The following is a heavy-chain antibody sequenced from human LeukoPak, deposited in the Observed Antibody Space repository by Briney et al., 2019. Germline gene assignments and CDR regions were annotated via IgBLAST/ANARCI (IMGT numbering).Heavy chain of an antibody. D-gene: IGHD2-2*01. CDR3: ARMRKLGPAARKKAGGVDI. Sequence: PSETLSLTCTVSGGSISSGGYYWSWIRQHPGKGLEWIGYIYYSGSTYYNPSLKSRVTISVDTSKNQFSLELGSVTAADTAVYYCARMRKLGPAARKKAGGVDIWGQGTMVTVSS. V-gene: IGHV4-31*03. J-gene: IGHJ3*02. CDR1: GGSISSGGYY. CDR2: IYYSGST.